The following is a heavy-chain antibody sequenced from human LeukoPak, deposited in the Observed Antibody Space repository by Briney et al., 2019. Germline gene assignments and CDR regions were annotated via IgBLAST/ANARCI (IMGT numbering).Heavy chain of an antibody. CDR2: INHSGST. V-gene: IGHV4-34*01. D-gene: IGHD1-26*01. Sequence: PSETLSLTCAVYGGSFSGYYWSWIRQPPGKGLEWIGEINHSGSTNYNPSLKSRVSISVDTSKNQFSLKLNSVTAADTAVYYCARPWETDAFDIWGQGTMVTVSS. CDR1: GGSFSGYY. J-gene: IGHJ3*02. CDR3: ARPWETDAFDI.